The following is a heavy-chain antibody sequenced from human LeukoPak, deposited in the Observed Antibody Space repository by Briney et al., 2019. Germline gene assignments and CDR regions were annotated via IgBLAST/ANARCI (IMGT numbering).Heavy chain of an antibody. D-gene: IGHD3-10*01. CDR2: IKQDGSEK. J-gene: IGHJ4*02. CDR1: GFTFSAYW. V-gene: IGHV3-7*01. CDR3: ARSRIGDY. Sequence: PGGSLRLSCTVSGFTFSAYWMTWVRQAPGKGLEWVANIKQDGSEKYYVDSVKGRFTISRDNAKNSLYLQMNSLRAEDTAVYYCARSRIGDYWGQATLVTVSS.